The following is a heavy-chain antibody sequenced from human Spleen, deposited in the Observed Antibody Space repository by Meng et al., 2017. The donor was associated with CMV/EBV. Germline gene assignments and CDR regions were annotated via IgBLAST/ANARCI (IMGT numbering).Heavy chain of an antibody. CDR1: GFTFSTYW. D-gene: IGHD6-6*01. CDR2: INGDGSST. J-gene: IGHJ6*02. Sequence: GESLMISCAASGFTFSTYWMHWVRQAPGKGLVWVSRINGDGSSTSYADSVKGRFTISRDNAKNTLYLQMNSLRDEDMAVYYCTRFGVAARPTYYYYGMDVWGQGTTVTVSS. CDR3: TRFGVAARPTYYYYGMDV. V-gene: IGHV3-74*01.